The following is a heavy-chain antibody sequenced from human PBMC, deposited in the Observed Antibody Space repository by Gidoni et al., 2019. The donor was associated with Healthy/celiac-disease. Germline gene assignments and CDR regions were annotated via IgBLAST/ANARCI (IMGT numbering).Heavy chain of an antibody. J-gene: IGHJ3*02. CDR3: ARGRGNDFWSGLDAFDI. D-gene: IGHD3-3*01. CDR2: IYPGYSDT. V-gene: IGHV5-51*01. Sequence: EVQLVQSGAEVKKPGESLKISCKGSGDSFTSYWIGGVRQMPGKGLEWMGIIYPGYSDTRYSPSFQGQFTISADKSISTAYLQWSSLKSSDTAMYYCARGRGNDFWSGLDAFDIWGQGTMVTVSS. CDR1: GDSFTSYW.